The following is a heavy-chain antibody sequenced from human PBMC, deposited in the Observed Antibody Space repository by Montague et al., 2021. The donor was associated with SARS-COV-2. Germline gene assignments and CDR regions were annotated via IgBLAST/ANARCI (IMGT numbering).Heavy chain of an antibody. CDR1: GDSTSCPNCY. J-gene: IGHJ5*01. CDR2: IYNSGTT. Sequence: SETLSLTCTVSGDSTSCPNCYWGWIRQAPGKGLDWIGTIYNSGTTYYNPSLKNRLTISIDTSKNQFSLKLTSVTAADTAVYYCARHRNYFDLSLGNWFHPWGQGTLVTVSS. CDR3: ARHRNYFDLSLGNWFHP. V-gene: IGHV4-39*01. D-gene: IGHD2/OR15-2a*01.